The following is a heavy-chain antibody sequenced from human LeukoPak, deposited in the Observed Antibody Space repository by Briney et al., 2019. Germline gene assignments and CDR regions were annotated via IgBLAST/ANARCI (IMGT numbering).Heavy chain of an antibody. V-gene: IGHV3-30*02. CDR3: AKDLADIDYSVDY. D-gene: IGHD4-11*01. J-gene: IGHJ4*02. Sequence: GGSLRLSCAASGFTFSSYAMPWVRQAPGKGLEWVAFIRYDGSNKYYADSVKGRFTIARDNSKNTLYLQMNSLRAEDMAVYYCAKDLADIDYSVDYWGQGTLVTVYS. CDR1: GFTFSSYA. CDR2: IRYDGSNK.